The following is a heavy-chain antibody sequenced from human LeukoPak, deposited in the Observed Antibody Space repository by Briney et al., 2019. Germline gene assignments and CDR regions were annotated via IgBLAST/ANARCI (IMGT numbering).Heavy chain of an antibody. V-gene: IGHV4-30-4*08. CDR2: IYYSGST. CDR3: ARVDNSYGPSGGVDY. Sequence: PSETLSLTCTVSGGSISSGDYYWRWIRQPPGKGLEWIGYIYYSGSTYYNPSLKSRVAISVDTSKNQFSLKLSSVTAADTAVYYCARVDNSYGPSGGVDYWGQGTLVTVSS. D-gene: IGHD5-18*01. CDR1: GGSISSGDYY. J-gene: IGHJ4*02.